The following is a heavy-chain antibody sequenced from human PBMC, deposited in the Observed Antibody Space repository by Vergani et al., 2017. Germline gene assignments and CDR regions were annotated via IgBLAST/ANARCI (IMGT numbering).Heavy chain of an antibody. J-gene: IGHJ4*02. CDR3: ARDGRGWLVRALGY. CDR1: GYTFIDYY. Sequence: QVQLVQSGAEVKKPGASVRVSCKASGYTFIDYYMHWARQAPGQGLEWMGWINPKSGGSNYAQKFQGRVTMTRDTSISTAYMELSRVRSDDTAVYYCARDGRGWLVRALGYWGQGTLVTVSS. D-gene: IGHD6-19*01. CDR2: INPKSGGS. V-gene: IGHV1-2*02.